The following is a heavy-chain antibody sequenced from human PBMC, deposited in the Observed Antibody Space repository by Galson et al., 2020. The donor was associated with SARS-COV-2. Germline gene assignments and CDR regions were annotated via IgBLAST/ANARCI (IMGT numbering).Heavy chain of an antibody. D-gene: IGHD3-22*01. CDR1: GYSFTVYY. Sequence: ASVKVSCKASGYSFTVYYIHWVRQAPGQGLEWVGWIDPHSGGTNYAPKFQGRVTLNRDTSISTAYMELSSLPSDDTAVYFWARKVVAHHYYGMDVWGQGTTVTVSS. V-gene: IGHV1-2*02. CDR2: IDPHSGGT. CDR3: ARKVVAHHYYGMDV. J-gene: IGHJ6*02.